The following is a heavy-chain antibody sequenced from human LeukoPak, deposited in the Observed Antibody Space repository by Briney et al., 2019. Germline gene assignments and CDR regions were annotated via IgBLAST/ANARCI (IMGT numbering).Heavy chain of an antibody. J-gene: IGHJ3*02. V-gene: IGHV3-11*04. Sequence: PGGSLRLSCAASGFTFSDYYMSWIHQAPGKGLEWVSYISSSGSTIYYADSVKGRFTISRDNAKNSLYLQMNSLRAEDTAVYYCATPELRFLEWFPGAFDIWGQGTMVTVSS. CDR1: GFTFSDYY. CDR2: ISSSGSTI. CDR3: ATPELRFLEWFPGAFDI. D-gene: IGHD3-3*01.